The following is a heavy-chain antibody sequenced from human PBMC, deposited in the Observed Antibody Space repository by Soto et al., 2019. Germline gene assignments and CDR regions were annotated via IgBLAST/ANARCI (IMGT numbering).Heavy chain of an antibody. CDR1: GVSIGSHF. Sequence: SETLSLTCSVSGVSIGSHFWSWIRQAPGKGPELVGYIYHTVNTNYNPALKSRVTISMDTSENQLSLQLSSVTAADTAVYYCARHYYDSSDYHFVGLDYWGQGTLVTVSS. CDR2: IYHTVNT. D-gene: IGHD3-22*01. CDR3: ARHYYDSSDYHFVGLDY. J-gene: IGHJ4*02. V-gene: IGHV4-59*11.